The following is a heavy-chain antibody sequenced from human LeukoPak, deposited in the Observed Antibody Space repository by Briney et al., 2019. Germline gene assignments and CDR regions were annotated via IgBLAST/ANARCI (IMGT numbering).Heavy chain of an antibody. Sequence: ASVKVSCKVSGYTLSDLSMHWVRQAPGKGLEWMGGFDPGDGETIYTQKFQGRVTTTEDTSTDTAYMELSSLRSEDTAVYYCAAGGVYDLFDYWGQGTLVTVSS. V-gene: IGHV1-24*01. D-gene: IGHD5/OR15-5a*01. J-gene: IGHJ4*02. CDR2: FDPGDGET. CDR3: AAGGVYDLFDY. CDR1: GYTLSDLS.